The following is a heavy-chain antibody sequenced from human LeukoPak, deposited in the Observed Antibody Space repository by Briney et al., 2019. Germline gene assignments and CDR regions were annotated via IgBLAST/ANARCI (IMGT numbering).Heavy chain of an antibody. Sequence: PSETLSLTCAVSGYSISSGYYWGRIRQPPGKGLEWIGSIYHSGSTYYNPSLKSRVTISVDTSKNQFSLKLSSVTAADTAVYYCARRKYYGDLDYWGQGTLVTVSS. D-gene: IGHD4-17*01. CDR1: GYSISSGYY. V-gene: IGHV4-38-2*01. J-gene: IGHJ4*02. CDR3: ARRKYYGDLDY. CDR2: IYHSGST.